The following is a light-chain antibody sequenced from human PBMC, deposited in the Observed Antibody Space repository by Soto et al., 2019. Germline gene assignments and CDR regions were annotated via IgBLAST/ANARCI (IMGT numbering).Light chain of an antibody. CDR2: GAS. V-gene: IGKV3-20*01. CDR1: QSVRSSY. J-gene: IGKJ3*01. Sequence: EIVLTQSPGTLSLSPAERATLACRASQSVRSSYLAWYQQQPGQAPRLLIYGASTRATGIPDRFSGSGSGTDFTLTISRLEPEDFAVYYCQQYGSSPRFTFGPGTKVDIK. CDR3: QQYGSSPRFT.